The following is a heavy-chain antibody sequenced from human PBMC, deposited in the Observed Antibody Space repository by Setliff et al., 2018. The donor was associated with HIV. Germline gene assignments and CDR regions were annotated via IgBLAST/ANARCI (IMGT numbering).Heavy chain of an antibody. J-gene: IGHJ4*02. Sequence: PGESLKISCTASGFTFGGYAMSWVRQAPGKGLEWVAAIWYDGSNKYYADSVKGRFTISRDNSKNTLYLQMNSLRAEDTAVYYCAKGSLPSGYSYGFFDYWGQGTLVTVSS. V-gene: IGHV3-33*06. CDR2: IWYDGSNK. CDR1: GFTFGGYA. D-gene: IGHD5-18*01. CDR3: AKGSLPSGYSYGFFDY.